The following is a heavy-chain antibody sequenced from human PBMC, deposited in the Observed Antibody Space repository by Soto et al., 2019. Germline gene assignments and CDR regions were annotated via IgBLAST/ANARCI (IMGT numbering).Heavy chain of an antibody. Sequence: GGSLRLSCAASEFAFSRYWMSWVRQAPGKGLEWVANIKQDGSETYYVDSVKGRFTISRDNAKNSLYLQMSSLRAEDTAVYYCARDSVFYDSTGDFDYWGQGTVVTRLL. V-gene: IGHV3-7*01. CDR3: ARDSVFYDSTGDFDY. D-gene: IGHD3-22*01. CDR1: EFAFSRYW. CDR2: IKQDGSET. J-gene: IGHJ4*02.